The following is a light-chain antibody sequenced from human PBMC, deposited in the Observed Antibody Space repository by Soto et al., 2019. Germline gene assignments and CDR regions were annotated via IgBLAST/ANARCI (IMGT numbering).Light chain of an antibody. CDR2: DAS. CDR1: QSISYY. J-gene: IGKJ2*01. V-gene: IGKV3-11*01. CDR3: QQRSDWPRT. Sequence: EVVLTQSPAILSLSPGERATLSCRASQSISYYLAWYQQKPGQAPRLLIYDASNRATGVPARVSGSGSGTDFTLTISSLEPEDFAVYYCQQRSDWPRTFGQGTKLEIK.